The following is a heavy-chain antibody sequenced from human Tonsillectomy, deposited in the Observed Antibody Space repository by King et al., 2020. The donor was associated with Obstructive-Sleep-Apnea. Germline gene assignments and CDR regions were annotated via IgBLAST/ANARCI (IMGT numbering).Heavy chain of an antibody. CDR2: IVVGSGNT. CDR1: GFTFTSSA. Sequence: QLVESGPEVKKPGTSVKVSCKASGFTFTSSAVQWVRQARGQRLEVIGWIVVGSGNTNYAQKFQEIVTITRDMSTSPAYMELSSLRSEDTAVCYRAADQNTAHMSDYGGQGPLATVSS. J-gene: IGHJ4*02. D-gene: IGHD5-18*01. V-gene: IGHV1-58*01. CDR3: AADQNTAHMSDY.